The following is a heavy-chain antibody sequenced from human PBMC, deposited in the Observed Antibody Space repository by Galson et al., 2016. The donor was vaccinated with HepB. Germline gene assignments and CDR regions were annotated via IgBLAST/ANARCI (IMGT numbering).Heavy chain of an antibody. V-gene: IGHV3-66*01. D-gene: IGHD6-13*01. CDR2: IYSGGTT. CDR3: AGRGASSSSWYSDYQYGMDV. Sequence: SLRLSCAASGFTVSSTYMNWVRQAPGKGLEWVSIIYSGGTTYQADSVKGRFTISRDNSNNTLYLQMNSPRHEDTAVYYCAGRGASSSSWYSDYQYGMDVWGQGTTVTVSS. CDR1: GFTVSSTY. J-gene: IGHJ6*02.